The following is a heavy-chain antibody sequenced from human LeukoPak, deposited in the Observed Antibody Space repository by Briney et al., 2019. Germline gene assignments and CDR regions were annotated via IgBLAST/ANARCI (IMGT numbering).Heavy chain of an antibody. CDR3: AKDRGYSYEYYFDY. CDR2: ISGSGGST. CDR1: GVTFSSYA. V-gene: IGHV3-23*01. D-gene: IGHD5-18*01. J-gene: IGHJ4*02. Sequence: PGGSLRLSCAASGVTFSSYAMSWVRQAPGQGLEWVSAISGSGGSTYYADSVKGRFTISRDNSKNTPYLQMNSLRAEDTAVYYCAKDRGYSYEYYFDYWGQGTLVTVSS.